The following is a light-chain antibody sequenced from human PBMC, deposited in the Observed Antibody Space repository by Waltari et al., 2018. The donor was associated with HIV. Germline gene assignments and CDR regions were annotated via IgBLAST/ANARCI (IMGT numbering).Light chain of an antibody. J-gene: IGLJ2*01. CDR1: NVDIRNYHD. CDR3: SSFAGTHKL. Sequence: QSALTQSPSASGSPAQSVHIPCSGANVDIRNYHDVSWYQQHSDRPPKLIIFEVTKRPSGVPDRFSGSKSGNTASLFVSGLQPEDEATYFCSSFAGTHKLFGGGTKLTVL. V-gene: IGLV2-8*01. CDR2: EVT.